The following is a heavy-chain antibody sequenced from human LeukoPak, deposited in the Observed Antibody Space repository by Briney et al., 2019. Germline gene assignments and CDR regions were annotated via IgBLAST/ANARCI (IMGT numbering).Heavy chain of an antibody. V-gene: IGHV3-33*01. J-gene: IGHJ5*02. D-gene: IGHD2-2*02. CDR1: GFTFSSYG. Sequence: GGSLRLSCAASGFTFSSYGMDWVRQAPGKGREWVAVICYDGSNKYYADSVNGRFTISRDNSNATLSLPLNSLRPEATAVYYCARDAEAIVVVPAAIPGWFDPWGQGTLVTVSS. CDR2: ICYDGSNK. CDR3: ARDAEAIVVVPAAIPGWFDP.